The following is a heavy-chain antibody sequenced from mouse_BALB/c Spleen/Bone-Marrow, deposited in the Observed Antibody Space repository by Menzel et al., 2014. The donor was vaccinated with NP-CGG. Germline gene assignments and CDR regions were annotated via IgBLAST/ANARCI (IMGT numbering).Heavy chain of an antibody. CDR2: ISCYNGAT. D-gene: IGHD2-1*01. CDR3: VKGVYGNPFAY. Sequence: LVKTGASVKISCKASGHSFTGYYMHWVKQSHGKSLEWIGYISCYNGATSYNQKFKGKATFTVDTSSSTAYMQFNSLTSEDSAVYYCVKGVYGNPFAYWGQGTLVTVSA. V-gene: IGHV1S34*01. CDR1: GHSFTGYY. J-gene: IGHJ3*01.